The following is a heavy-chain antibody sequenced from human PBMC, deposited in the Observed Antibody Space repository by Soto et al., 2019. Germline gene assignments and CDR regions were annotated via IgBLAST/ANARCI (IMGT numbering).Heavy chain of an antibody. CDR3: AKGSGELGY. Sequence: QVHLVESGGGGVQPGRSLRLSCAASGFTLSSYAMHWFRQVPGKGLEWVAVISYDGSNKYYADSVKGRFTISRDNSKNTLYLQMNSLRAEDTAVYYCAKGSGELGYWGQGTLVTVSS. V-gene: IGHV3-30*18. CDR2: ISYDGSNK. D-gene: IGHD3-16*01. J-gene: IGHJ4*02. CDR1: GFTLSSYA.